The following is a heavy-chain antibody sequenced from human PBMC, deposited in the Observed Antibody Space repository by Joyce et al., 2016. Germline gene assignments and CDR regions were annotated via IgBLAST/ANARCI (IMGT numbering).Heavy chain of an antibody. CDR1: GYTFTSYA. Sequence: QVHLVQSGSELKKPGASVNVSCKASGYTFTSYAMNWVRQAPGQGLEWMGWINTNTGIPTYAHGLTGRFIVSVDTSVSTAYLQISSLKAEETAVYYCARDYGNFDYWGQGTLVTVSS. J-gene: IGHJ4*02. V-gene: IGHV7-4-1*02. D-gene: IGHD1-14*01. CDR2: INTNTGIP. CDR3: ARDYGNFDY.